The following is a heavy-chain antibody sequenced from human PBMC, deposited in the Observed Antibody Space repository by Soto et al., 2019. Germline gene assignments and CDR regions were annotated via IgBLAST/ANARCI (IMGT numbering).Heavy chain of an antibody. J-gene: IGHJ6*02. V-gene: IGHV3-23*01. CDR2: ITSTGGDT. Sequence: GGSLRLSCATSGFTFSNFVMRWVRQTPGKGLEWVSTITSTGGDTYYTDSVKGRFTISRDNSKNTLYLQMSSLRAEDTALYYCTKASSDRHHMDVWGQGTTVTV. CDR3: TKASSDRHHMDV. CDR1: GFTFSNFV.